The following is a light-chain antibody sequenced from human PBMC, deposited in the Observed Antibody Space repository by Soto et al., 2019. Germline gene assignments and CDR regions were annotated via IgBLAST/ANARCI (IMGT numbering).Light chain of an antibody. CDR3: AAWDDSLSGWV. V-gene: IGLV1-47*02. CDR1: SANIGSNY. CDR2: SNN. J-gene: IGLJ3*02. Sequence: QPVLTQPPSASGTPGKRVTISCSGSSANIGSNYVYWYQQLPGTAPKLLIYSNNQRPSGVPDRFSGSKSGTPASLAISGLRSEDEADYYCAAWDDSLSGWVFGGGTKVTVL.